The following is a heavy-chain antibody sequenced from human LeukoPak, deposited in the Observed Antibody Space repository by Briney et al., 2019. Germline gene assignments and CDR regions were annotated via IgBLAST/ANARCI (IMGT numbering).Heavy chain of an antibody. V-gene: IGHV3-48*04. Sequence: PGGSLRLSCAASGFTFSSYGMHWVRQAPGKGLEWVSYISSSGSTVYYADSVKGRFTISRDNAKNSLYLQMNSLRAEDTAVYYCARDNNEPSIYYYYMDVWGKGTTVTVSS. CDR3: ARDNNEPSIYYYYMDV. J-gene: IGHJ6*03. CDR1: GFTFSSYG. D-gene: IGHD1-1*01. CDR2: ISSSGSTV.